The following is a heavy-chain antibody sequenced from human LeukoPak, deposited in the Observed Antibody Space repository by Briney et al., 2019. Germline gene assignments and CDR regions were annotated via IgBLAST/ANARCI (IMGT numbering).Heavy chain of an antibody. CDR3: SRQWLVPTDAFDI. CDR2: ISYDGSNK. Sequence: GGSLRLSCAASGFTFSSYAMHWVRQAPGKGLEWVAVISYDGSNKYYADSVKGRFTISRDNSKNTLYLQMNSLRAEDTAVYYCSRQWLVPTDAFDIWGQGTMVTVSS. D-gene: IGHD6-19*01. J-gene: IGHJ3*02. CDR1: GFTFSSYA. V-gene: IGHV3-30*04.